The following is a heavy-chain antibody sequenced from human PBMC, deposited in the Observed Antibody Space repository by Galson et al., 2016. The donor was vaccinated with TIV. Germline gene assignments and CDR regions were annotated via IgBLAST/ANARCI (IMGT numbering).Heavy chain of an antibody. V-gene: IGHV1-2*04. CDR1: GYTFTGNY. Sequence: SVKVSCKASGYTFTGNYMHWVRQAPGQGLEWMGWINPKSGDTSYAQKFQDWVNMTRDMSISTVYMEPSRLRSDDTAVDYCARIVYGSSALDVWGQGTTVTVSS. CDR2: INPKSGDT. CDR3: ARIVYGSSALDV. J-gene: IGHJ6*02. D-gene: IGHD5-12*01.